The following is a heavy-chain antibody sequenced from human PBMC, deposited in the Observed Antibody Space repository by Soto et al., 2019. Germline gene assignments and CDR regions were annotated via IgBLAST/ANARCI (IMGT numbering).Heavy chain of an antibody. CDR1: GYTFTSYA. D-gene: IGHD4-17*01. Sequence: ASVKVSCKASGYTFTSYAMHWVRQAPGQRLEWMGWINAGNGNTKYSQKFQGRVTITRDTSASTAYMELSSLRSEDTAVYYCASNTVTTPYYYSYMAVWGKGTTVTVSS. CDR3: ASNTVTTPYYYSYMAV. V-gene: IGHV1-3*01. CDR2: INAGNGNT. J-gene: IGHJ6*03.